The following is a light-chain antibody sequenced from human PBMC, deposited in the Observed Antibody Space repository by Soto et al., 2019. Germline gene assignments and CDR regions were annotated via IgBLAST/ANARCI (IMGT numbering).Light chain of an antibody. J-gene: IGKJ1*01. CDR2: DAS. Sequence: EIVLTQSPATLSLSPGERATLSCRASQSVSSYLAWYQQKPGQARRLLIYDASNRATGIPARFSGSGSGTDFTLTISSLEPEDFAVYYCQQRSNWPTFGQGTKVDIK. CDR3: QQRSNWPT. V-gene: IGKV3-11*01. CDR1: QSVSSY.